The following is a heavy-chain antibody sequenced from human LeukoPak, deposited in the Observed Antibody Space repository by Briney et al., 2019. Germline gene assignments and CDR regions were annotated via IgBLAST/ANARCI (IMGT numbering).Heavy chain of an antibody. CDR2: IRYDGSNK. J-gene: IGHJ4*02. D-gene: IGHD7-27*01. V-gene: IGHV3-30*02. CDR1: GFTFSSYG. Sequence: GGSLRLSCAASGFTFSSYGMHWVRQAPGKGLEWVAFIRYDGSNKYYADSVKGRFTISRDNSKNTLYLQMNSLRAEDTAVYYCARELGIDGEVDYWGQGTLVTVSS. CDR3: ARELGIDGEVDY.